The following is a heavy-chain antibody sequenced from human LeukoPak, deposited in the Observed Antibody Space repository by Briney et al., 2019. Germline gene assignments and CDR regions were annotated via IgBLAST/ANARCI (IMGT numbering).Heavy chain of an antibody. CDR3: ARDQERIFGVSWDKVSPWFDP. J-gene: IGHJ5*02. CDR1: GYTFTGYY. V-gene: IGHV1-2*02. Sequence: GASVKVSCKASGYTFTGYYMHWVRQAPGQGLEWMGWVNPNSGGTNYAQKFQGRVTMTRDTSISTAYMELSRLRSDDTAVYYCARDQERIFGVSWDKVSPWFDPWGQGTLVTVSS. CDR2: VNPNSGGT. D-gene: IGHD3-3*01.